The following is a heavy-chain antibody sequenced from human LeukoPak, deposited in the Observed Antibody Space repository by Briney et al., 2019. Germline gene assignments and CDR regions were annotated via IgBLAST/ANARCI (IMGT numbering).Heavy chain of an antibody. D-gene: IGHD5-24*01. CDR1: GGSISSDSYY. V-gene: IGHV4-39*01. CDR2: VYYSGSV. Sequence: SETLSLTCTVSGGSISSDSYYWGWIRQPPGKGLEFIGTVYYSGSVYYNPSLKSRVTISVDTSKNQFSLKLSSVTAADTAVYYCARVGRGGMATPTFDSWGQGTLVTVSS. CDR3: ARVGRGGMATPTFDS. J-gene: IGHJ4*02.